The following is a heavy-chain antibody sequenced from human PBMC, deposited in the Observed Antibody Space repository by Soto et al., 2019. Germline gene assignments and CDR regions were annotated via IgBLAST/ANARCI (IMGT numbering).Heavy chain of an antibody. CDR3: AKDKEPDGVWDIVF. CDR1: GFTFSLYT. J-gene: IGHJ4*02. V-gene: IGHV3-23*01. Sequence: GESLKISCAASGFTFSLYTMSWVRQAPGKGLEWVSAIYGSASKTFYADSVKGRFTISRDQSRNTLYLQMNSLRAEDTAVYYCAKDKEPDGVWDIVFWGQGTRVTVSS. CDR2: IYGSASKT. D-gene: IGHD3-16*01.